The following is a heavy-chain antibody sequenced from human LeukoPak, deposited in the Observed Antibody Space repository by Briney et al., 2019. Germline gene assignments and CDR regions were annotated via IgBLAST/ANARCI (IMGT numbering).Heavy chain of an antibody. V-gene: IGHV3-53*01. CDR1: GFTVSSNY. D-gene: IGHD3-22*01. CDR2: IYSGGST. J-gene: IGHJ6*02. Sequence: PGGSLRLSCAASGFTVSSNYMSWVRQAPGKGLEWVSVIYSGGSTYYADSVKGRFTISRDNSKNTLYLQVNSLRAEDTAVYYCARDHTGGYYYDSAYGMDVWGQGTTVTVSS. CDR3: ARDHTGGYYYDSAYGMDV.